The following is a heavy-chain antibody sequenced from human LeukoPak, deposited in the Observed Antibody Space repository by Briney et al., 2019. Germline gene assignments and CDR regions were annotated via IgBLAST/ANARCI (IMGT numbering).Heavy chain of an antibody. D-gene: IGHD3-10*01. CDR3: IKVIMFAFDI. CDR2: ISYDGSNK. CDR1: GFTFSSYA. Sequence: HPGGSLRLSCAASGFTFSSYAMHWVRQAPGKGLEWVAVISYDGSNKYYADSVKGRFTISRDNSKNTMYLQMNSLRAEDTAVYFCIKVIMFAFDIWGQGTMVTVSS. J-gene: IGHJ3*02. V-gene: IGHV3-30-3*01.